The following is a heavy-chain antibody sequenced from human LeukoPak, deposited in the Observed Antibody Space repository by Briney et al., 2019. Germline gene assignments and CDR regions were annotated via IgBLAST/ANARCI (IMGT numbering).Heavy chain of an antibody. CDR2: IIPIFGTA. D-gene: IGHD3-10*01. J-gene: IGHJ4*02. V-gene: IGHV1-69*13. CDR3: ARALWFGESSPDY. Sequence: GASVKVSCKASGGTFSSYAISWVRQAPGQGLGWMGGIIPIFGTANYAQKFQGRVTITADESTSTAYMELSSLRSEDTAVYYCARALWFGESSPDYWGQGTLVTVSS. CDR1: GGTFSSYA.